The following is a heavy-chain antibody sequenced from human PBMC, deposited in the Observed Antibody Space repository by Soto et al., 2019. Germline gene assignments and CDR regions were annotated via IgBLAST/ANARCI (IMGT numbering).Heavy chain of an antibody. J-gene: IGHJ6*01. CDR2: IYYSGST. CDR1: GGSISSGGHY. V-gene: IGHV4-31*01. Sequence: QVQLQESGPGLVKPSQTLSLTCTVSGGSISSGGHYWSWIRQHPGKGLEWIGYIYYSGSTYYNPYLKSPVTISVDTSKNQFFLKLSSVTAADTAVYYCARVFGFGGMGVWGQGTTVTVSS. CDR3: ARVFGFGGMGV. D-gene: IGHD3-10*01.